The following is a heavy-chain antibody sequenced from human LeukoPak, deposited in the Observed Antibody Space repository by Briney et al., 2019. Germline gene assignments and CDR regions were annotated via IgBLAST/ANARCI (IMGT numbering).Heavy chain of an antibody. D-gene: IGHD6-19*01. CDR3: ARVSAVQYSSGWYVPAGPLVGLFDI. J-gene: IGHJ3*02. CDR2: ISSSGSTI. CDR1: GFTFSDYY. V-gene: IGHV3-11*01. Sequence: GGSLRLSCAASGFTFSDYYMSWIRQAPGKGLEWVSYISSSGSTIYYADSVKGRFTISRDNAKNSLYLQMNSLRAEDTAVYYCARVSAVQYSSGWYVPAGPLVGLFDIWGQGTMVTVSS.